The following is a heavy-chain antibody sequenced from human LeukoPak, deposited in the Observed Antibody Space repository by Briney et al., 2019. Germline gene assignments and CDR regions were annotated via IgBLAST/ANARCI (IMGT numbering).Heavy chain of an antibody. D-gene: IGHD6-13*01. CDR3: ARGPVPIAAADYGTSFGY. CDR2: IYYSGST. CDR1: GGSISSSSYY. J-gene: IGHJ4*02. V-gene: IGHV4-39*01. Sequence: SETLSLTCTVSGGSISSSSYYWGWIRQPPGKGLEWIGGIYYSGSTYYNPSLKSRVTISVDTSKNQFSLKLSSVTAADTAVYYCARGPVPIAAADYGTSFGYWGQGTLVTVSS.